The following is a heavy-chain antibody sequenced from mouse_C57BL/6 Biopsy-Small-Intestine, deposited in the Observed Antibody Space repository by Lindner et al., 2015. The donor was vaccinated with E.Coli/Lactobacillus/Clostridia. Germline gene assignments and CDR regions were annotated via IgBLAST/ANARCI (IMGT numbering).Heavy chain of an antibody. CDR1: GYTFTDYW. CDR3: TRSDYYGSRSFDY. CDR2: IYPGGGYT. V-gene: IGHV1-63*01. J-gene: IGHJ2*01. D-gene: IGHD1-1*01. Sequence: VQLQESGAELVRPGTSVKMSCKASGYTFTDYWLAWAKQRPGHGLEWIGDIYPGGGYTNYNEKFKGRATLTADKSSSTAYMELRSLTSEDSAVYYCTRSDYYGSRSFDYWGQGTTLTVSS.